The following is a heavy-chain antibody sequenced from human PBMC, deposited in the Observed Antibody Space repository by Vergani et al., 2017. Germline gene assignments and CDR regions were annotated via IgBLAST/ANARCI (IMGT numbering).Heavy chain of an antibody. CDR2: IHTGGST. V-gene: IGHV4-61*02. Sequence: QVKLQESGPGLLKPSQTLSLTCTVSGESIRSGSHYWSWIRPPAGKGPAWIGHIHTGGSTDLNPSFKSRVSISVDPSKSQFSLKLNSVTVADTAVYYCARSRPYCTSGSCPAIWGQGTLVTVSS. D-gene: IGHD2-15*01. CDR1: GESIRSGSHY. J-gene: IGHJ4*02. CDR3: ARSRPYCTSGSCPAI.